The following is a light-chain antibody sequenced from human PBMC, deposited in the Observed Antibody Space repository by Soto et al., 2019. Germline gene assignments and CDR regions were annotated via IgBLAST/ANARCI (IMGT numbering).Light chain of an antibody. CDR1: QSVSSY. CDR3: QQRGNWPVT. Sequence: EIVLTQSPATLSLSPGERATLSSRASQSVSSYFAWYQQKPGQAPRLLIYDASNRATGIPARFSGSGSGTDFTLTISSLEPDDFAVYYCQQRGNWPVTFGQGTRVDIK. CDR2: DAS. J-gene: IGKJ1*01. V-gene: IGKV3-11*01.